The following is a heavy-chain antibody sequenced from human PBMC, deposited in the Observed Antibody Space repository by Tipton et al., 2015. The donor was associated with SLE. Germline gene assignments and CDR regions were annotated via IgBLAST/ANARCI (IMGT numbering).Heavy chain of an antibody. CDR3: ARDEAAAGNEH. CDR2: IYTSGST. J-gene: IGHJ1*01. Sequence: LRLSCTVSGGSISSGSYYWSWIRQPAGKGLEWIGRIYTSGSTNYNPSLKSRVTISVDTSKNQFSLKLSSVTAADSAVYYCARDEAAAGNEHWGQVTLVTVSS. V-gene: IGHV4-61*02. D-gene: IGHD6-13*01. CDR1: GGSISSGSYY.